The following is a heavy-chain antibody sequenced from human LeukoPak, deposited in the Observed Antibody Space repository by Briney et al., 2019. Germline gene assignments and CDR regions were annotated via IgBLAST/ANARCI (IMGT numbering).Heavy chain of an antibody. J-gene: IGHJ4*02. D-gene: IGHD2-15*01. Sequence: GGSLRLSCAASGFTFSNYAMSWVRQAPGKGLEWVSVKSESGDNTYFADSVKGRFTISRDNSKNMLYLQMNSVRAEDTAVYYCAKQFVDTVVPAFDYWGQGTL. V-gene: IGHV3-23*01. CDR3: AKQFVDTVVPAFDY. CDR1: GFTFSNYA. CDR2: KSESGDNT.